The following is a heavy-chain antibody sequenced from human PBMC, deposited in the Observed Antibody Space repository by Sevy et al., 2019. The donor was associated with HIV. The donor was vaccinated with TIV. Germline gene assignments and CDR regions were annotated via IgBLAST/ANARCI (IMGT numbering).Heavy chain of an antibody. V-gene: IGHV3-53*01. CDR2: IYSGGTP. J-gene: IGHJ3*02. CDR3: ARRLGAVDDAFDI. Sequence: GGSLRLSCAASGFGVSRSAMNWVRQAPGKGLEWVSAIYSGGTPYYADSVKGRFTISSDNSKNTLYLKMNSLSPEDTAVYYCARRLGAVDDAFDIWGQGTMVTVSS. CDR1: GFGVSRSA. D-gene: IGHD1-26*01.